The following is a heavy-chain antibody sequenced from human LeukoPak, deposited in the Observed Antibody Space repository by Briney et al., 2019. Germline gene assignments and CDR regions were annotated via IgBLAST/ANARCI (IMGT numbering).Heavy chain of an antibody. V-gene: IGHV4-39*07. J-gene: IGHJ4*02. Sequence: PSETLSLTCTVSGGSISSSSYYWGWIRQPPGKGLEWIGSIYHSGSTYYNPSLKSRVTISVDTSKNQFSLKLSSVTAADTAVYYCARDRLGYSYGQFDYWGQGTLVTVSS. D-gene: IGHD5-18*01. CDR1: GGSISSSSYY. CDR3: ARDRLGYSYGQFDY. CDR2: IYHSGST.